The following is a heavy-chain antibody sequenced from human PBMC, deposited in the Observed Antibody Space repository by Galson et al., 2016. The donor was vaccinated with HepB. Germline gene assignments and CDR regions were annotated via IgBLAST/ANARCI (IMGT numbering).Heavy chain of an antibody. CDR3: VGNSFLGGDYSVDY. D-gene: IGHD4-17*01. J-gene: IGHJ4*02. CDR2: LSTSSDYI. Sequence: SLRLSCAASGFAFSSHSMNWVRQAPGKGLEWVASLSTSSDYIYYADSVKGRFTISRDNAKNSLYQQMNSLRAEDTAVYYCVGNSFLGGDYSVDYWGQGIQVTVSS. CDR1: GFAFSSHS. V-gene: IGHV3-21*01.